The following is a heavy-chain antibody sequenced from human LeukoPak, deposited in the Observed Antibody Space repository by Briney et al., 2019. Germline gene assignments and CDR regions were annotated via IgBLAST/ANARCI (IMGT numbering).Heavy chain of an antibody. D-gene: IGHD3-22*01. CDR3: ARDQYYYDSSGTLLFDI. CDR2: ISGSGDST. V-gene: IGHV3-23*01. CDR1: GFSFSSYA. J-gene: IGHJ3*02. Sequence: GGSLRLSCAASGFSFSSYAMSWVRQAPGKGLEWVSAISGSGDSTYYADSVKGRFTISRDNSKNTLYLQMNSLRAEDTAVYYCARDQYYYDSSGTLLFDIWGQGTMVTVSS.